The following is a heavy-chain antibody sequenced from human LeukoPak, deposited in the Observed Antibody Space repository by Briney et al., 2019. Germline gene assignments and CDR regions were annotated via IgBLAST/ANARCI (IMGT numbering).Heavy chain of an antibody. V-gene: IGHV1-18*01. Sequence: ASVKVSCKASGYTFTSYGISWVRQAPGQGLEWMGWISAYNGNTNYAQKLQGRVTMTTDTSTSTAYMELSRLRSGDTAVYYCARVPLAARLFWFDPWGQGTLVTVSS. CDR3: ARVPLAARLFWFDP. CDR2: ISAYNGNT. CDR1: GYTFTSYG. D-gene: IGHD6-6*01. J-gene: IGHJ5*02.